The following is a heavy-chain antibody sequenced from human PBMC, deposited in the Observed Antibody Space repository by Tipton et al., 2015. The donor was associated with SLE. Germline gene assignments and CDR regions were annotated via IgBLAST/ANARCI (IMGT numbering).Heavy chain of an antibody. V-gene: IGHV4-34*01. J-gene: IGHJ4*02. D-gene: IGHD3-16*01. Sequence: TLSLTCAVYGGSFSGYYWSWIRQPPGKGLEWIGEINHSGSTNYNPSLKSRVTISVDTSKNQFSLKLSSVTAADTAVYYCAWGPLPFDYWGQGTLVTVSS. CDR2: INHSGST. CDR1: GGSFSGYY. CDR3: AWGPLPFDY.